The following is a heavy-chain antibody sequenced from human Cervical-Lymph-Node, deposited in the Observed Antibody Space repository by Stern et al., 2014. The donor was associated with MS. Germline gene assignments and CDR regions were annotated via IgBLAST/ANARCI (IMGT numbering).Heavy chain of an antibody. D-gene: IGHD3-16*02. J-gene: IGHJ4*02. Sequence: VQLVESGAEVKKPGASVKVSCKASGYTFTSYDINWVRQATGQGLEWMGWMNPNSGNTGYAQKFQGRVTMTRNTSISTAYMELSSLRSEDTAVYYCARVVGDYVWGSYRPRDYFDYWGQGTLVTVSS. CDR1: GYTFTSYD. CDR2: MNPNSGNT. V-gene: IGHV1-8*01. CDR3: ARVVGDYVWGSYRPRDYFDY.